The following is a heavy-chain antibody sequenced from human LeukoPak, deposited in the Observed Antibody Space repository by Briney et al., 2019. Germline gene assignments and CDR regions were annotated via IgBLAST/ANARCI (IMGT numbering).Heavy chain of an antibody. CDR2: FDPEDGET. CDR3: ATGPAMDNYYYYYMDV. CDR1: GYTLTELS. Sequence: ASVKVSCKVSGYTLTELSMHWVRQAPGKGLEWMGGFDPEDGETIYAQKFQGRVTMTEDTSTDTAYMELSSLRSEDTAVYYCATGPAMDNYYYYYMDVWGKGTTVTISS. D-gene: IGHD5-18*01. V-gene: IGHV1-24*01. J-gene: IGHJ6*03.